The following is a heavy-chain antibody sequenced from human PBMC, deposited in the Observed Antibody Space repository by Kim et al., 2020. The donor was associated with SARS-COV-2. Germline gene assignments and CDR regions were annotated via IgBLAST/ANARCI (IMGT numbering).Heavy chain of an antibody. Sequence: SETLSLTCTVSGGSISSYYWSWIRQPPGKGLEWIGYIYYSGSTNYNPSLKSRVTISVDTSKNQFSLKLSSVTAADTAVYYCASSYYDFWSGYYKGDAFDIWGQGTMVTVSS. D-gene: IGHD3-3*01. CDR2: IYYSGST. J-gene: IGHJ3*02. CDR1: GGSISSYY. CDR3: ASSYYDFWSGYYKGDAFDI. V-gene: IGHV4-59*01.